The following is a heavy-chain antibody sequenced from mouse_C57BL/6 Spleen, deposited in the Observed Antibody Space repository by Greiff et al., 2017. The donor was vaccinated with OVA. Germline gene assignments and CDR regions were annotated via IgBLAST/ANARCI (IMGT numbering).Heavy chain of an antibody. CDR3: VRLPTGWYFDV. V-gene: IGHV10-1*01. CDR1: GFSFNTYA. CDR2: IRSKSNNYAT. J-gene: IGHJ1*03. Sequence: EVQLVESGGGLVQPKGSLKLSCAASGFSFNTYAMNWVRQAPGTGLEWVARIRSKSNNYATYYADSVKDRFTISRDDSESMLYLQMNNLKTEDTAMYYCVRLPTGWYFDVWGTGTTVTVSS. D-gene: IGHD4-1*02.